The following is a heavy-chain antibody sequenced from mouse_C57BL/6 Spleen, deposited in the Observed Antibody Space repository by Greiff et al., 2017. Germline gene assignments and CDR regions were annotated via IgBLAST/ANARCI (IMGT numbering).Heavy chain of an antibody. Sequence: VKLMESDAELVKPGASVKISCKVSGYTFTDHTIHWMKQRPEQGLEWIGYIYPRDGSTKYNEKFKGKATLTADKSSSTAYMQLNSLTSEDSAVYFCAREAYYGSSYEYYFDYWGQGTTLTVSS. D-gene: IGHD1-1*01. CDR3: AREAYYGSSYEYYFDY. CDR1: GYTFTDHT. V-gene: IGHV1-78*01. CDR2: IYPRDGST. J-gene: IGHJ2*01.